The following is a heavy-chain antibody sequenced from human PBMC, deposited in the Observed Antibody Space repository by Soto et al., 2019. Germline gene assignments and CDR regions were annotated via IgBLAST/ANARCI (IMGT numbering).Heavy chain of an antibody. V-gene: IGHV4-30-4*01. CDR2: IYYSGST. D-gene: IGHD2-15*01. J-gene: IGHJ5*02. CDR3: ASRYCSGGSCYRRWFDP. Sequence: PSETLSLTCTVSGGSISSGDYYWSWIRQPPGKGLEWIGYIYYSGSTYYNPSLKSRVTISVDTSKNQFSLKLSSVTAADTAVYYCASRYCSGGSCYRRWFDPWGQGTLVTVSS. CDR1: GGSISSGDYY.